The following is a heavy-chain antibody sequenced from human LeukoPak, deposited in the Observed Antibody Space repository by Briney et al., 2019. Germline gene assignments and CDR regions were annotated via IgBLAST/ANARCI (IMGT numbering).Heavy chain of an antibody. D-gene: IGHD3-16*02. CDR1: GFTFSSYA. CDR3: AKATYYDYVWGSYHEGPPDY. Sequence: GGSLRLSCAASGFTFSSYAMSWVRQAPGKGLEWVSAISGSGGSTYYADSVKGRFTISRDNSKNTLYLQMNSLRAEDTAVYYCAKATYYDYVWGSYHEGPPDYWGQGTLVTVSS. J-gene: IGHJ4*02. CDR2: ISGSGGST. V-gene: IGHV3-23*01.